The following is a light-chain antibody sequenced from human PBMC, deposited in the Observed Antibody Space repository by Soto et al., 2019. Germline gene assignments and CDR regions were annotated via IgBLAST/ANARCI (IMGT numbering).Light chain of an antibody. J-gene: IGKJ1*01. CDR3: QQYGSSTWT. CDR2: GAS. Sequence: EIVLTQSPGTLSLSPGERATLSCRASQSVSSSYLAWYPQKPGQAHRLLIYGASSRATGIPGRFRGSGSGTDFPLTISRLEPEDFAVYYCQQYGSSTWTFGQGTKVEIK. CDR1: QSVSSSY. V-gene: IGKV3-20*01.